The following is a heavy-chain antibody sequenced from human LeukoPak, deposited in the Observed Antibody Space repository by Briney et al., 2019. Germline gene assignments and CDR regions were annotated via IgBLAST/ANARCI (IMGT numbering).Heavy chain of an antibody. CDR1: GFTFSSYE. CDR2: ISSSGSTI. J-gene: IGHJ6*02. CDR3: ARDSTCSSTSCYAGYYYYGMDV. D-gene: IGHD2-2*01. Sequence: GGSLRLSCAASGFTFSSYEMNWVRQAPGKGLEWVSYISSSGSTIYYADSVKGRFTISRDNAKNSLYLQMNSLRAEDTAVYYCARDSTCSSTSCYAGYYYYGMDVWGQGTTVTVSS. V-gene: IGHV3-48*03.